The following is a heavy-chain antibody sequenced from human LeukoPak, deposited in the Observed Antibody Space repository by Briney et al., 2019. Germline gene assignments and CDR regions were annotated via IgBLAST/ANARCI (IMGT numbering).Heavy chain of an antibody. CDR2: ISGSSATI. CDR3: VREAMYSGYDFLFNF. Sequence: GGSLRLSCAASGFTFSSYEMNWVRQAPGKGLEWVSYISGSSATISYADSVKGRFTISRENAKSSLYLQMNSLRAEDTAVYYCVREAMYSGYDFLFNFWGQGTLVTVSS. V-gene: IGHV3-48*03. D-gene: IGHD5-12*01. CDR1: GFTFSSYE. J-gene: IGHJ4*02.